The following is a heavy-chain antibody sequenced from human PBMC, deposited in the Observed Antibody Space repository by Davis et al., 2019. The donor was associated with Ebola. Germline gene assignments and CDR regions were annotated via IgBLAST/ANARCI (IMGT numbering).Heavy chain of an antibody. CDR1: GGTFSSYA. V-gene: IGHV1-69*13. CDR2: IIPIFGTA. J-gene: IGHJ6*04. Sequence: SVKVSCKASGGTFSSYAISWVRQAPGHGLEWMGGIIPIFGTANYAQKFQGRVTITADESTSTAYMELSSLRSEDTAVYYCARDLRTTYYYYYGMDVWGKGTTVTVSS. D-gene: IGHD2/OR15-2a*01. CDR3: ARDLRTTYYYYYGMDV.